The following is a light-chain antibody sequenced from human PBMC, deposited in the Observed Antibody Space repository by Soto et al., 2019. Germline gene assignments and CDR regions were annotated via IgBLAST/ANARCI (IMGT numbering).Light chain of an antibody. CDR2: EVT. CDR1: SSDVGGYNF. V-gene: IGLV2-8*01. Sequence: QSVLTQPPSASGSAGQSVTISCTGTSSDVGGYNFVSWYQQHPGKAPKLMIYEVTKRPSGVPDRFSGSKSGNTASLTVSGLQAEDEADYYCTSYAGSNIPVLFGGGTKVTVL. CDR3: TSYAGSNIPVL. J-gene: IGLJ3*02.